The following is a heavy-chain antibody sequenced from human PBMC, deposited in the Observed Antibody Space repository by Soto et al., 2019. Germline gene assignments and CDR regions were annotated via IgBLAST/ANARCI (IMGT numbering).Heavy chain of an antibody. D-gene: IGHD3-9*01. Sequence: SETLSLTCTVSGGSISSYYWSWIRQPPGKGLEWIGYIYYSGSTNYNPSLKSRVTISVDTSKNQFSLKLSSVTAADTAVYYCARDRNYDILTGDKDGPHLYYYYYGMDVWGQGTTVTVSS. CDR1: GGSISSYY. CDR2: IYYSGST. V-gene: IGHV4-59*01. CDR3: ARDRNYDILTGDKDGPHLYYYYYGMDV. J-gene: IGHJ6*02.